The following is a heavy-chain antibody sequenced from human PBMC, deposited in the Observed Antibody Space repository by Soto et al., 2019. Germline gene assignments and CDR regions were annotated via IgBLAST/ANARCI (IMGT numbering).Heavy chain of an antibody. CDR1: GGRFGSYS. J-gene: IGHJ4*02. D-gene: IGHD5-12*01. Sequence: GASAEVSSEACGGRFGSYSRSWVRQSPGQGLEWMGGIIPIFGTADCAQKLQGRVTITADESTSTAYMELTSLRSEDTAVYYRQRGTAEMATITPLYSRQGTLVTVPS. CDR3: QRGTAEMATITPLY. CDR2: IIPIFGTA. V-gene: IGHV1-69*13.